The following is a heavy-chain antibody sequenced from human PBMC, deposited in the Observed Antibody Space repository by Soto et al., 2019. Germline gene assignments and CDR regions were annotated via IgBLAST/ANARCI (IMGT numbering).Heavy chain of an antibody. CDR3: ARGHPHSSSWSFEF. J-gene: IGHJ4*02. CDR2: IYHGGNI. D-gene: IGHD6-13*01. V-gene: IGHV4-4*02. Sequence: SETLSLTCAVSGASMNSSDWWNWVRQPPGRGLEWIGEIYHGGNIYYNPSLKSRVTMSLDQSTTQLSLMLTSVTAADTAVYYRARGHPHSSSWSFEFWRQGILVTVSS. CDR1: GASMNSSDW.